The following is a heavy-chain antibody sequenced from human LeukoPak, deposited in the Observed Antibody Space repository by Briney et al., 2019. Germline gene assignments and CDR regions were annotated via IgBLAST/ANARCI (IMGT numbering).Heavy chain of an antibody. D-gene: IGHD2-21*01. CDR1: GGSISSYY. V-gene: IGHV4-4*07. Sequence: SETLSLTCTGSGGSISSYYWSWIRQPAGKGLEWIGRIYTSGSTNYNPSLKSRVTMSVDTSKNQFSLKLSSVTAAGTAVYYCARDCPGAACGGLLYGMDVWGQGTTVTVSS. CDR2: IYTSGST. CDR3: ARDCPGAACGGLLYGMDV. J-gene: IGHJ6*02.